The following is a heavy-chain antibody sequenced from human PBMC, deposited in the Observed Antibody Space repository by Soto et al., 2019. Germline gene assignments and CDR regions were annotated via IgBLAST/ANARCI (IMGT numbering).Heavy chain of an antibody. Sequence: ASVKVSCKASGYTFTSYGISWVRQAPGQGLEWMGWISAYNGNTNYAQKLQGRVTMTTDTSTSTAYMELRSLRSDDTAVYYCARNHITIFGVVTPGRNYYYMDVWGKGTTVTVS. J-gene: IGHJ6*03. CDR3: ARNHITIFGVVTPGRNYYYMDV. D-gene: IGHD3-3*01. CDR1: GYTFTSYG. CDR2: ISAYNGNT. V-gene: IGHV1-18*01.